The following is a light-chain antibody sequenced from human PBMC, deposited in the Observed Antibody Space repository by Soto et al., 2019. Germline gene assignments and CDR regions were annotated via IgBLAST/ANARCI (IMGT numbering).Light chain of an antibody. V-gene: IGLV1-40*01. CDR1: SSNIGAGYD. Sequence: QAVVTQPPSVSGAPGQRVIISCTGSSSNIGAGYDVHWYQHLPGTAPKLLIYGYTSRPSGVPDRFSGSKSGTSASLAITGLQAEDETDYYCQSYDSSLSGVVFGGGTQLTVL. CDR2: GYT. CDR3: QSYDSSLSGVV. J-gene: IGLJ2*01.